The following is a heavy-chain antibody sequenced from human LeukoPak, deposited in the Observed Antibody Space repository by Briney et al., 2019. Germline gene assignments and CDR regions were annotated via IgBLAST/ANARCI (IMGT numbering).Heavy chain of an antibody. Sequence: GGSLRLSCGVSGFTFSSYWMTWARQAPGRGLEWVATVKPDGNEKFYVDSVKGRFTISRDNAKNSLFLQMNSLRAEDTAIYYCVSAIRGSPIDYWGQGTLVSVPS. V-gene: IGHV3-7*01. CDR3: VSAIRGSPIDY. CDR2: VKPDGNEK. CDR1: GFTFSSYW. D-gene: IGHD3-10*01. J-gene: IGHJ4*02.